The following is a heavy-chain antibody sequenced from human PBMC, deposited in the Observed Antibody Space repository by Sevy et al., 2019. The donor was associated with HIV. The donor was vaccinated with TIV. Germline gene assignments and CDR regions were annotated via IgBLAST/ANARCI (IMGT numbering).Heavy chain of an antibody. D-gene: IGHD3-16*01. CDR1: GGTFSSYA. CDR3: ARAVGGDYLHFFDY. Sequence: ASVKVSCKASGGTFSSYAISWVRQAPGQGLEWMGGIIPIFGTANYAQKFQGSVTITADESTSTAYMELSSLRSEDTAVCYCARAVGGDYLHFFDYWGQGTLVTVSS. J-gene: IGHJ4*02. CDR2: IIPIFGTA. V-gene: IGHV1-69*13.